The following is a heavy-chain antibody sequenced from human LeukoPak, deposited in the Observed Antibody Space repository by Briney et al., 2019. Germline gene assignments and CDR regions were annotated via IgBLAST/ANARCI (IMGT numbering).Heavy chain of an antibody. CDR2: ISSSSNTI. J-gene: IGHJ4*02. Sequence: GGSLRLSCAASGFTFSSYSMNWVRQAPGKGLEWVSYISSSSNTIYYADSVKGRFTISRDNAKNSLYLQMNSLRAEDTAVYYCAREGGIAAADAFDYWGQGTLVTVSS. D-gene: IGHD6-13*01. CDR3: AREGGIAAADAFDY. V-gene: IGHV3-48*04. CDR1: GFTFSSYS.